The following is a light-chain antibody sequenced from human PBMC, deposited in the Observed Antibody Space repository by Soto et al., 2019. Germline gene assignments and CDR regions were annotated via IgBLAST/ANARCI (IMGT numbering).Light chain of an antibody. Sequence: EIVLTQSPGTLSLSPGERATLSCRASQSVYSNYLAWYQQKPGQAPRLLIYGASSRATGIPDRFSGSGSGTDFTLAISSLEPEDFAVYYCQQYSSSLMYTFGQGTKLEIK. V-gene: IGKV3-20*01. CDR2: GAS. J-gene: IGKJ2*01. CDR1: QSVYSNY. CDR3: QQYSSSLMYT.